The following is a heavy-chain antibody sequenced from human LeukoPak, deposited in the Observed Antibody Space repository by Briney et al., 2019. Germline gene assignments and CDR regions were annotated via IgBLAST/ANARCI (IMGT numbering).Heavy chain of an antibody. D-gene: IGHD3-10*01. CDR2: IYYSGST. CDR1: GGSISSGGYY. Sequence: SETLSLTCTVSGGSISSGGYYWSWIRQHPGKGLEWIGYIYYSGSTYYNPSLKSRVTISEDTSKNQFSLKLSSVTAADTAVYYCARDIRGRFGKDPDYGMDVWGQGTTVTVSS. V-gene: IGHV4-31*03. J-gene: IGHJ6*02. CDR3: ARDIRGRFGKDPDYGMDV.